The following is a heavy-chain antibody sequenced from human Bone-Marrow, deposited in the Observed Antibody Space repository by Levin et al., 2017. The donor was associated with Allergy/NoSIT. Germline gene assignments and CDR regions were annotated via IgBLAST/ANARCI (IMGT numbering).Heavy chain of an antibody. J-gene: IGHJ3*02. V-gene: IGHV4-34*01. D-gene: IGHD3-9*01. CDR1: GGSFSGYY. CDR2: INHSGST. CDR3: ARVTPRGGKILTGYYKLSAFDI. Sequence: PSETLSLTCAVYGGSFSGYYWSWIRQPPGKGLEWIGEINHSGSTNYNPSLKSRVTISVDTSKNQFSLKLSSVTAADTAVYYCARVTPRGGKILTGYYKLSAFDIWGQGTMVTVSS.